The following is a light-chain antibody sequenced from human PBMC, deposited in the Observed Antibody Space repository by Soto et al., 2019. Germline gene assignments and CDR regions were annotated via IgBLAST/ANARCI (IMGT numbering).Light chain of an antibody. CDR3: QQYNSYS. CDR2: GAS. J-gene: IGKJ1*01. V-gene: IGKV3-15*01. CDR1: QSVSID. Sequence: EIVLTQSPGTLSLSPGESATLSCRASQSVSIDLAWYQQTPGQAPRLLIYGASTRATGIPVRFSGSGSGTEFTLTISSLQPDDFATYYCQQYNSYSFGQGTKVDI.